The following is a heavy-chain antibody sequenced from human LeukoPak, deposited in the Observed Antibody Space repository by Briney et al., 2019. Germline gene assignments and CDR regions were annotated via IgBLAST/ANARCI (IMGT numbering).Heavy chain of an antibody. CDR3: ARDLSGYDPLDY. J-gene: IGHJ4*02. CDR2: ISAYNGST. D-gene: IGHD5-12*01. Sequence: ASVKVSCKASGYTFTSYGISWVRQAPGQGLEWMGWISAYNGSTNYAQKLQGRVTMTTDTSTSTAYMELRSLRSDDTAVYYCARDLSGYDPLDYWGQGTLVTVSS. V-gene: IGHV1-18*01. CDR1: GYTFTSYG.